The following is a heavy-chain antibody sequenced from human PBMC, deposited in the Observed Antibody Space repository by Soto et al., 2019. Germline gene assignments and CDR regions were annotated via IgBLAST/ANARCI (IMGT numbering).Heavy chain of an antibody. CDR2: TSYDGSNK. CDR1: GFTFRSYV. V-gene: IGHV3-30*19. Sequence: QVQLVESGGGVVQPGTSLRLSCVGSGFTFRSYVIHWVRQAPGKGLEWVALTSYDGSNKDYGDSVKGRFTISRDNSRNTVDLQMDSLRREDTALYYCARWGTTGGLDVWGQGTLVSESS. D-gene: IGHD3-16*01. J-gene: IGHJ1*01. CDR3: ARWGTTGGLDV.